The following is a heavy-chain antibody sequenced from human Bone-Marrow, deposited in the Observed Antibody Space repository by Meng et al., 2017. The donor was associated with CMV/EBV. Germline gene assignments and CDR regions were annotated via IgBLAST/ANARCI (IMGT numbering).Heavy chain of an antibody. V-gene: IGHV3-23*01. Sequence: GESLKISCAASGFTFRSHWLRWVRQAPGKGLEWVSAISGSGGSTYYADPVKGRFTISRDNSKNTLYLQMNSLRAEDTAVYYCARVFWSGYYMPRSDYYYYYGMDVWGQGTTVTVSS. CDR2: ISGSGGST. CDR1: GFTFRSHW. CDR3: ARVFWSGYYMPRSDYYYYYGMDV. D-gene: IGHD3-3*01. J-gene: IGHJ6*02.